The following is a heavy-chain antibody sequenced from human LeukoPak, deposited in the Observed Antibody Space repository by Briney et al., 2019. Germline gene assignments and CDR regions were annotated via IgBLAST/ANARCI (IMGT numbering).Heavy chain of an antibody. CDR1: GGTFSSYG. CDR3: ARVGRYDYVWGSYSIY. V-gene: IGHV1-18*01. CDR2: ISAYNGNT. D-gene: IGHD3-16*01. J-gene: IGHJ4*02. Sequence: ASVKVSCKASGGTFSSYGISWVRQAPGQGLEWMGWISAYNGNTNYAQKLQGRVTMTTDTSTSTAYMELRSLRSDDTAVYYCARVGRYDYVWGSYSIYWGQGTLVTVSS.